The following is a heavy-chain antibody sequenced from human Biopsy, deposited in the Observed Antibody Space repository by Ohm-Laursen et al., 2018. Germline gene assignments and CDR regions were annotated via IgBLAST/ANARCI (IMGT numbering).Heavy chain of an antibody. D-gene: IGHD3-22*01. Sequence: LRLSCTASGFTFSSFAMTWVRQGPGKGLEWIGYIFNSANTYYNPSLKNLITISGDTSKNQFSLKLNSVTAADTAVYYCARGDYFDSNGYFWFDPWGQGTLVTVSS. V-gene: IGHV4-31*01. CDR2: IFNSANT. CDR3: ARGDYFDSNGYFWFDP. J-gene: IGHJ5*02. CDR1: GFTFSSFA.